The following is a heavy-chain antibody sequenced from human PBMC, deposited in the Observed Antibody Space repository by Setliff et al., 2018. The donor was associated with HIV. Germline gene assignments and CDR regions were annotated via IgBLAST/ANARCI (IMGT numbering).Heavy chain of an antibody. J-gene: IGHJ3*01. CDR2: IEPSSGGT. CDR1: GYTFTAYY. D-gene: IGHD2-8*02. V-gene: IGHV1-2*06. Sequence: ASVKVSCKASGYTFTAYYIHWVRQAPGHELQLMGRIEPSSGGTNYIQKFQGRVTINRDTSIYTVYMELTGLTSDDTAVYYCARQDHSSVNTGSLYAFDVWGQGTMVTVSS. CDR3: ARQDHSSVNTGSLYAFDV.